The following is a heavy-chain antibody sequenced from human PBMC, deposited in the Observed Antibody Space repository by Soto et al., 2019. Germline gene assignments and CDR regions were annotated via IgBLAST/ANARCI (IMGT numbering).Heavy chain of an antibody. J-gene: IGHJ4*02. V-gene: IGHV1-69*13. CDR1: GGTFSSYA. Sequence: SVKVSCNASGGTFSSYAISWVRPAPGQGLEWMGGLIPIFGTANYAQKFQGRVTITADESTSTAYMELSSLRSEDTAVYYCARGRDPSRTSMYYFDYGCQGTLVTVSS. D-gene: IGHD2-2*01. CDR2: LIPIFGTA. CDR3: ARGRDPSRTSMYYFDY.